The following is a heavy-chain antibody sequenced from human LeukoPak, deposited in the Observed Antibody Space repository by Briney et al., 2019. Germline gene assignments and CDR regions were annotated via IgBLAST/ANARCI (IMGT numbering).Heavy chain of an antibody. CDR3: ARQLGDGYNLVYWFDP. CDR1: GGSMSSTSYY. CDR2: VYYTGST. J-gene: IGHJ5*02. D-gene: IGHD5-24*01. V-gene: IGHV4-39*01. Sequence: KPSETLSLTCTVSGGSMSSTSYYWGWIRQSPGKGLEWIGSVYYTGSTQDNPSLKGRVTISEDTSKNQFSLKLTSVTAEDTAVYYCARQLGDGYNLVYWFDPWGQGTLVTVSS.